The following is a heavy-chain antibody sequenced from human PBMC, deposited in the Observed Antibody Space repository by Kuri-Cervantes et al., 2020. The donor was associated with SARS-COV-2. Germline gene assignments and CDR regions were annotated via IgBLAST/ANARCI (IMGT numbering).Heavy chain of an antibody. CDR3: AKDLGFGELLSGVVNDY. CDR2: MWNDGSNK. Sequence: SLSPSCAASGFTFSSYGMHWVRQAPGKGLGRVAVMWNDGSNKYYADTVKGSFTITRDNSKNTLYLHMNSLRAEDTAVYYCAKDLGFGELLSGVVNDYWGQGTLVTVSS. J-gene: IGHJ4*02. D-gene: IGHD3-10*01. CDR1: GFTFSSYG. V-gene: IGHV3-33*06.